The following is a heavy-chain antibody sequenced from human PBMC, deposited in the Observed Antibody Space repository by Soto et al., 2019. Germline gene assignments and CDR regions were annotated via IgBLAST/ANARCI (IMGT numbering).Heavy chain of an antibody. CDR1: GFTFNTYG. CDR3: AKPLGVSTSSWRSVAFAI. CDR2: ISYDGSNK. D-gene: IGHD6-13*01. Sequence: QVQLVESGGAVVQPGKSLRLSCAASGFTFNTYGMYWVRQAPGKGLEWVAAISYDGSNKYHADSVKGRFTISRDNSKSTLYLQMNNLRTEDTAIYYCAKPLGVSTSSWRSVAFAIWGQGTMVTVSS. J-gene: IGHJ3*02. V-gene: IGHV3-30*18.